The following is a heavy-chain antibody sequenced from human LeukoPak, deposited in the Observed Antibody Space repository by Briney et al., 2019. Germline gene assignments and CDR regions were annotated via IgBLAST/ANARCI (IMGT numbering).Heavy chain of an antibody. V-gene: IGHV4-39*07. CDR3: ASTAAGFDLYYYYGMDV. J-gene: IGHJ6*02. D-gene: IGHD6-13*01. Sequence: SETLSLTCTVSGGSISSSSYYWGWIRQPPGKGLEWIGSIYYSGSTYYNPSLKSRVTISVDTSKNQFSLKLSSVTAADMAVYYCASTAAGFDLYYYYGMDVWGQGTTVTVSS. CDR2: IYYSGST. CDR1: GGSISSSSYY.